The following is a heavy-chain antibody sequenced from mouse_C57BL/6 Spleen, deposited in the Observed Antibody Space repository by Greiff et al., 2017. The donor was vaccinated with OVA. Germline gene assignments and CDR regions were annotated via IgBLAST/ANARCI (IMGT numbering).Heavy chain of an antibody. Sequence: VQLQQPGAELVKPGASVKMSCKASGYTFTSYWITWVKQRPGQGLAWIGDIYPGSGSTNYNAKFTSKAPLTVDTSSSTAYMQLSSLTSEDSAVYYCARDHYDLYAMDYWGQGTSVTVSS. D-gene: IGHD2-4*01. CDR2: IYPGSGST. CDR3: ARDHYDLYAMDY. J-gene: IGHJ4*01. CDR1: GYTFTSYW. V-gene: IGHV1-55*01.